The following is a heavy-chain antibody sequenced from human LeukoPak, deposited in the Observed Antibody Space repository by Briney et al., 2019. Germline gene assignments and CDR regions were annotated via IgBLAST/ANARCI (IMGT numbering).Heavy chain of an antibody. D-gene: IGHD6-13*01. Sequence: GGSLRLSCAASGFTFSRYAMHWVRQAPGKGLEWVAVISYDGSNKYYVDSVKGRFTISRDNSKNTLYLQMNSLRAEDTAVYYCARGLISSSWNQYVDYWGQGTLVTVSS. CDR1: GFTFSRYA. V-gene: IGHV3-30*04. CDR2: ISYDGSNK. J-gene: IGHJ4*02. CDR3: ARGLISSSWNQYVDY.